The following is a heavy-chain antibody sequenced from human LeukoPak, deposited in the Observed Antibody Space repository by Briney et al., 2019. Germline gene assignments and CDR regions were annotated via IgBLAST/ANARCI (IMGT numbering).Heavy chain of an antibody. CDR1: GGSISSGSYY. Sequence: SETLSLTCTVSGGSISSGSYYWGWIRQPPGKGLEWIGSIYYSGSTYYNPSLKSRVTISVDTSKNQFSLKLSSVAAADTAVYYCAGSYDSSWYSFRFGPWGQGTLVTVSS. D-gene: IGHD6-13*01. J-gene: IGHJ5*02. V-gene: IGHV4-39*01. CDR3: AGSYDSSWYSFRFGP. CDR2: IYYSGST.